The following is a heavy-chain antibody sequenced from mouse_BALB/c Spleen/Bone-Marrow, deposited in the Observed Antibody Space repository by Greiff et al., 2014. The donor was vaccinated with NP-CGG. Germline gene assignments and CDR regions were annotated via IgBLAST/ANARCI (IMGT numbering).Heavy chain of an antibody. Sequence: VKLQESGPGLVAPSQSLSITCTVSGFSLTSYGVHWVRQPPGKGLEWLGVIWVGGSTNYNSTLMSRLSISKDNSKSQVFLKMNSLQTDDTAMYYCARYYYGFLDYWGQGTTLTVSS. CDR3: ARYYYGFLDY. CDR1: GFSLTSYG. CDR2: IWVGGST. D-gene: IGHD1-2*01. J-gene: IGHJ2*01. V-gene: IGHV2-9*02.